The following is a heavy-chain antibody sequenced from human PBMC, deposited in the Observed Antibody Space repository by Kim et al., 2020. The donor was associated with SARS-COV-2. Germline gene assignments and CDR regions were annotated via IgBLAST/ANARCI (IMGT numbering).Heavy chain of an antibody. Sequence: GGSLRLSCAASGFTFSSYAMHWVRQAPGKGLEWVAVVSYDGSNKYYADSVKGRFTISRDNSKNTLYLQMNSLRAEDTAVYYCARSEMKEGYDILTGYSKYYYGMDVWGQGTTVTVSS. CDR2: VSYDGSNK. CDR1: GFTFSSYA. CDR3: ARSEMKEGYDILTGYSKYYYGMDV. J-gene: IGHJ6*02. D-gene: IGHD3-9*01. V-gene: IGHV3-30*04.